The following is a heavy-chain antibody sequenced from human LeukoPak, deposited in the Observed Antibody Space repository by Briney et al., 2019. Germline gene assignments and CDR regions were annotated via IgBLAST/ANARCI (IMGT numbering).Heavy chain of an antibody. V-gene: IGHV3-74*01. CDR2: ITNDRSHT. CDR3: ARGSPAAV. Sequence: PGGSLRLSCAASGFTFSSYWMHWVHQAPGKGLVWVSRITNDRSHTNYADSVKGRFTISRDNAENTLYLQMNSLRAEDTAVYYCARGSPAAVWGQGALVT. J-gene: IGHJ4*02. D-gene: IGHD6-25*01. CDR1: GFTFSSYW.